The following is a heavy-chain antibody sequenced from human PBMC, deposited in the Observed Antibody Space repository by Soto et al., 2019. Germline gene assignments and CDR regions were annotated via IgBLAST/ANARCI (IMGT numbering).Heavy chain of an antibody. CDR1: GGSISSGGYY. CDR2: IHYSGST. J-gene: IGHJ5*02. Sequence: QVQLQESGPGLVKPSQTLSLTCTVSGGSISSGGYYWSWIRQHPGKGREWIGYIHYSGSTYYNPALKSGVTLSVNPSKNRFALKLRSLPAAETAVYYCERGGGGWLQGRGWFDPWGQGTLVTVSS. V-gene: IGHV4-31*03. CDR3: ERGGGGWLQGRGWFDP. D-gene: IGHD5-12*01.